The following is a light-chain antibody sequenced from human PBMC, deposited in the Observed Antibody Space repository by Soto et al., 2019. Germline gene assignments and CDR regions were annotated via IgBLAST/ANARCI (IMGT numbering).Light chain of an antibody. V-gene: IGKV3-15*01. CDR3: QQYNDWRWT. Sequence: EIVMTQSPATLSVSPGERATLSCRASQSVRSNLAWYQQKPGQAPRLLIYGASTRATGIPARFSGSGSGTEFTLTISSLQSEDFAVYYCQQYNDWRWTFGQGTKVDI. J-gene: IGKJ1*01. CDR2: GAS. CDR1: QSVRSN.